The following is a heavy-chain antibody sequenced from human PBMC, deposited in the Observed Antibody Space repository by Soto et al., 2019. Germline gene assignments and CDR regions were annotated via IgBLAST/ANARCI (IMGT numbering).Heavy chain of an antibody. J-gene: IGHJ6*02. D-gene: IGHD1-7*01. CDR3: ARTGYNWNYDYYYYGMEV. CDR1: GGSISSSNW. CDR2: IYHSGST. Sequence: SETLSLTCAVSGGSISSSNWWSWVRQPPGKGLEWIGEIYHSGSTYYNPSLKSRVTISVDTSKNQFSLKLSSVTAADTAVYYCARTGYNWNYDYYYYGMEVWGQGTTVTVSS. V-gene: IGHV4-4*02.